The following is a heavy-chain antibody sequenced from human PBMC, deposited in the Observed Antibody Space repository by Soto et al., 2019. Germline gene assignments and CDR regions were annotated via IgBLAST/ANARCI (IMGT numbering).Heavy chain of an antibody. CDR2: IYYSGST. CDR3: ASRGTHDKRYFDY. V-gene: IGHV4-59*01. Sequence: GTLSLTCTVSGGSISSYYWSWIRQPPGKGLEWIGYIYYSGSTNYNPSLKSRVTISVDTSKNQFSLKLSSVTAADTDVYYCASRGTHDKRYFDYWGQGTLVTVSS. J-gene: IGHJ4*02. CDR1: GGSISSYY.